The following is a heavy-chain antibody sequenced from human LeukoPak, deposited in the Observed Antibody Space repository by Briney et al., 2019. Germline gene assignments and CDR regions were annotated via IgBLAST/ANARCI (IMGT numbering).Heavy chain of an antibody. CDR2: IYHSGST. CDR1: GYSISSGYY. Sequence: PSETLSLTCTVSGYSISSGYYWGWIRQPPGKGLEWIGSIYHSGSTYYNPSLKSRVTISVDTSKNQFSLKLSSVTAADTAVYYCARDGWELLEYFDYWGQGTLVTVSS. CDR3: ARDGWELLEYFDY. J-gene: IGHJ4*02. D-gene: IGHD1-26*01. V-gene: IGHV4-38-2*02.